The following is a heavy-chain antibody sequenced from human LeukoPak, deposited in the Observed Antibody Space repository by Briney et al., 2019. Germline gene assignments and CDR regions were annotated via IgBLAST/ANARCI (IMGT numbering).Heavy chain of an antibody. V-gene: IGHV3-21*01. CDR1: EFTFSTYT. CDR2: IDTSGDYI. Sequence: GGSLRLSCTASEFTFSTYTMTWVRQAPGKGLEWISSIDTSGDYIFYADSVKGRLTISRDNAKNALYLQMNSLSAEDTAVYYCAREPSGPRYPFYHCSGNPSPVSYYYYHIDVWGTGTTVTVS. J-gene: IGHJ6*03. CDR3: AREPSGPRYPFYHCSGNPSPVSYYYYHIDV. D-gene: IGHD3-10*01.